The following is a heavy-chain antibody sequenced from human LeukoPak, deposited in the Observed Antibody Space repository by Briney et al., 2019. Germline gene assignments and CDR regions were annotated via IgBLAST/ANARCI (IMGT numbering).Heavy chain of an antibody. Sequence: KPSETLSLTCAVYGGSFSGYYWSWIRQPPGKGLEWIGEINHSGSTNYNPSLKSRVTISVDTSKNQFSLKLSSVTAADTAVYYCARASGLDWGTYTYFDYWGQGTLVTVSS. D-gene: IGHD3-16*01. J-gene: IGHJ4*02. CDR3: ARASGLDWGTYTYFDY. CDR1: GGSFSGYY. CDR2: INHSGST. V-gene: IGHV4-34*01.